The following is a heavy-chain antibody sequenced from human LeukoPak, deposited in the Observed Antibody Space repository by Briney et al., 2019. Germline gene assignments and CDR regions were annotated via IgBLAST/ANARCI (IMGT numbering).Heavy chain of an antibody. Sequence: GGSLRLSCAASGFTFSSYGMRWVRQAPGRGVGGGAGIWYDGSKKYYADSVKGRFTISRENSKNTLYLQMNSLRAEETAVYYSARHQDENQKSRFDYSGPGTLVTVSS. J-gene: IGHJ4*02. CDR1: GFTFSSYG. CDR3: ARHQDENQKSRFDY. CDR2: IWYDGSKK. D-gene: IGHD2-15*01. V-gene: IGHV3-33*01.